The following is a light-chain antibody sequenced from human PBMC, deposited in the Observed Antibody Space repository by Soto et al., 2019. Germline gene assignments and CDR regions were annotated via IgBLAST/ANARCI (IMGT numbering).Light chain of an antibody. CDR3: QQSYSTPLT. CDR2: AAP. CDR1: QSISSY. V-gene: IGKV1-39*01. Sequence: DIQMTQYPSSLSASVGDRVTITCRASQSISSYLNWYQQKPGKAPKLLIYAAPSLQSGVPSRFSGSGSGTDFTPTISSLQPEDFATYYCQQSYSTPLTFGGGTKVDIK. J-gene: IGKJ4*01.